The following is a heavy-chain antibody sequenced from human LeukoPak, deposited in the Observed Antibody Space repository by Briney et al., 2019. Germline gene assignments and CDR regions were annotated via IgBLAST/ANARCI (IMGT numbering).Heavy chain of an antibody. CDR1: GFTFSSYW. CDR3: ARAVAVAGTDY. V-gene: IGHV3-74*01. CDR2: INSDGYSI. D-gene: IGHD6-19*01. J-gene: IGHJ4*02. Sequence: GGSLRLSCAASGFTFSSYWMHWVRQAPGKGLLWIARINSDGYSISYADSVKGRFTISRDNTKNTLYLQMNSLRAEDTAVYYCARAVAVAGTDYWGQGILVTVSS.